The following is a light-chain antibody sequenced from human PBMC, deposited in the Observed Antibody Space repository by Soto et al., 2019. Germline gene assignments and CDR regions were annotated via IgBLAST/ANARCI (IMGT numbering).Light chain of an antibody. CDR2: DVS. CDR1: SSDVGAHHS. V-gene: IGLV2-14*03. J-gene: IGLJ3*02. CDR3: SSFTDTGTVM. Sequence: QSALTQPASVSGSPGQSFTIPCTGSSSDVGAHHSVSWYQQQPGKAPKLIIFDVSNRPSGVSNRFSGSKSANTASLTISGLQAEDAADYYCSSFTDTGTVMFGGGTKVTVL.